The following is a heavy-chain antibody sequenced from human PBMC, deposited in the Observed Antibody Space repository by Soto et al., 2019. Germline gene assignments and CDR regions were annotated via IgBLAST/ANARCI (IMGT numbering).Heavy chain of an antibody. CDR2: LNEDWSFT. CDR3: ARDLSGRADV. V-gene: IGHV3-74*01. D-gene: IGHD3-10*01. CDR1: ESTFSSYW. Sequence: GGSLRLSCVSSESTFSSYWMHWVRQTPGKGLVWVSRLNEDWSFTSYADSVQGRFTIFRDNAKKTLYLQMNSLRAEDTAVYYCARDLSGRADVWGQGTTVTVSS. J-gene: IGHJ6*02.